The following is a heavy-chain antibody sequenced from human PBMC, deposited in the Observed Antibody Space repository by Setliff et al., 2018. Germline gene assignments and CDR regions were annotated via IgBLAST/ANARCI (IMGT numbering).Heavy chain of an antibody. V-gene: IGHV1-69*02. D-gene: IGHD3-22*01. CDR2: IIPVLDIT. J-gene: IGHJ4*02. CDR3: ARHPPPPNYFDIGALDS. Sequence: ASVKVSCKASGGPLNSYSFSWVRQAPGQGLEWMGRIIPVLDITRYSQKFQGRVTITADKSTGVIYMELTSLRSDDTAVYYCARHPPPPNYFDIGALDSWGQGTLVTVSS. CDR1: GGPLNSYS.